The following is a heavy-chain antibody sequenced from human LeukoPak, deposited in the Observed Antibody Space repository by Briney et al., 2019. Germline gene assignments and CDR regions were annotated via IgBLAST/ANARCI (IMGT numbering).Heavy chain of an antibody. J-gene: IGHJ4*02. Sequence: PSGGSLRLSCAASGFTVSSNYMSWVRQAPGKGLEWVSVIYSGGSTYYADSVKGRFTISRDNSKNTLYLQMNSLRAEDTAVYYCARLTAAAGTFDYWGQGTLVTVSS. CDR3: ARLTAAAGTFDY. CDR1: GFTVSSNY. D-gene: IGHD6-13*01. V-gene: IGHV3-53*01. CDR2: IYSGGST.